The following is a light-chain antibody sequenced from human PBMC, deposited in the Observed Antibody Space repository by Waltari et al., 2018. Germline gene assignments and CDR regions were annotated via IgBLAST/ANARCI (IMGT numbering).Light chain of an antibody. V-gene: IGKV1-39*01. CDR2: AAS. J-gene: IGKJ4*01. Sequence: DIQMTQSPSSLSASVGDRVTITCRASQSISSYLNWYQRKPGKAPKLLSYAASSLQSGVTSRFSGSGSGTDFTLTISSLQPEDFATYYCQQSYSTPGLTFGGGTKVEIK. CDR3: QQSYSTPGLT. CDR1: QSISSY.